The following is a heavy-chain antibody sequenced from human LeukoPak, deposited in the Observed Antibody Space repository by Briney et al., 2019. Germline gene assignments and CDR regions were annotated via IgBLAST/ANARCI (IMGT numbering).Heavy chain of an antibody. CDR1: GFTFSSYS. V-gene: IGHV3-21*04. D-gene: IGHD3-3*01. CDR2: ISSSSSYI. Sequence: GGSLRLSCAASGFTFSSYSMNWVRQAPGKGLEWVSSISSSSSYIYYADSVKGRFTISRDNAKNSLYLQMNSLRAEDTAVYYCAKGGLEWLTFGGYYFDYWGQGTLATVSS. J-gene: IGHJ4*02. CDR3: AKGGLEWLTFGGYYFDY.